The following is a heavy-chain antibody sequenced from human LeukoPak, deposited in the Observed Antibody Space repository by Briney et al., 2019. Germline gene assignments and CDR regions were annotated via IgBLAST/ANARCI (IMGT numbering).Heavy chain of an antibody. V-gene: IGHV4-59*01. D-gene: IGHD2-15*01. Sequence: PETLSLTCTVSGGSISSYFWSWIRQPPGKGLEWIGYIYYSGSTNYNPSLTSRVTISVDASKNQFSLKLSSVSAADTAVYYCAGSVSCSGGYCYSGSRLMDVWGKGTTVTVSS. J-gene: IGHJ6*04. CDR2: IYYSGST. CDR3: AGSVSCSGGYCYSGSRLMDV. CDR1: GGSISSYF.